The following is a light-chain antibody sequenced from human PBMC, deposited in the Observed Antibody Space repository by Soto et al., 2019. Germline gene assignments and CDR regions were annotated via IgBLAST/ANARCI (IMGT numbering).Light chain of an antibody. V-gene: IGLV1-40*01. CDR3: QSYDGSLSAHV. Sequence: QSVLTQAPSVSGAPGQSVTIACTWGSSRTGANYDVHWYRQLPGTAPKLVIFGNTNRPSGVPDRFSGSKSGTSASLAITGLQAEDEADYYCQSYDGSLSAHVFGTGTKVTVL. CDR1: SSRTGANYD. CDR2: GNT. J-gene: IGLJ1*01.